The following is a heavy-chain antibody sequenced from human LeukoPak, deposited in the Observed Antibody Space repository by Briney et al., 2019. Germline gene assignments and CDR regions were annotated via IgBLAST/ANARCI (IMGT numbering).Heavy chain of an antibody. D-gene: IGHD3-9*01. J-gene: IGHJ6*03. Sequence: GGSLRLSCAGPGFTFDDYAMHWGRQAPRKGLEWVPGIYWNSGSIRYAASVKGRFTISRDNAKNSMYMQMTSLRAEDTAVYYCARDNDNYYYYYMDVWGKGTTVTISS. CDR3: ARDNDNYYYYYMDV. CDR2: IYWNSGSI. CDR1: GFTFDDYA. V-gene: IGHV3-9*01.